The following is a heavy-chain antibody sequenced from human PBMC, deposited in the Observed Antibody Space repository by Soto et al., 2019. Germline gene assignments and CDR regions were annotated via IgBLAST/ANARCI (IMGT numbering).Heavy chain of an antibody. J-gene: IGHJ3*02. CDR1: GFTFSSYS. D-gene: IGHD2-15*01. Sequence: GGSLRLSCAASGFTFSSYSMNWVRQAPGKGLEWVSYISSSSSTIYYADSVKGRFTISRDNAKNSLYLQMNSLRDEDTAVYYCARDFLSGSSSYHHYNIAFDIWGQGTMVTVSS. CDR2: ISSSSSTI. CDR3: ARDFLSGSSSYHHYNIAFDI. V-gene: IGHV3-48*02.